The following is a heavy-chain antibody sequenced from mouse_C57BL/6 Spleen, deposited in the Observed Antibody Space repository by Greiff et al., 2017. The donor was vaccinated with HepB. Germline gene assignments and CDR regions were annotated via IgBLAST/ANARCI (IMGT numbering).Heavy chain of an antibody. V-gene: IGHV1-81*01. CDR3: AREDTIYYGYDGDRPAWFAY. CDR2: IYPRSGNT. D-gene: IGHD2-2*01. CDR1: GYTFTSYG. J-gene: IGHJ3*01. Sequence: VQLQQSGAELARPGASVKLSCKASGYTFTSYGISWVKQRTGQGLEWIGEIYPRSGNTYYNEKFKGKATLTADKSSSTAYMELRSLTSEDSAVYFCAREDTIYYGYDGDRPAWFAYWGQGTLVTVSA.